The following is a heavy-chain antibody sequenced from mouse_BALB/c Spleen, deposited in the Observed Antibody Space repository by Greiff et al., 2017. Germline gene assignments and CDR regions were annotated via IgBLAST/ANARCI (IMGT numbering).Heavy chain of an antibody. CDR3: NALYYDYDGYFDV. D-gene: IGHD2-4*01. V-gene: IGHV14-4*02. CDR2: IDPENGDT. J-gene: IGHJ1*01. CDR1: GFNIKDYY. Sequence: EVQLQQSGAELVRSGASVKLSCTASGFNIKDYYMHWVKQRPEQGLEWIGWIDPENGDTEYAPKFQGKATMTADTSSNTAYVQLSSLTSEDTAVYYCNALYYDYDGYFDVWGAGTTVTVSS.